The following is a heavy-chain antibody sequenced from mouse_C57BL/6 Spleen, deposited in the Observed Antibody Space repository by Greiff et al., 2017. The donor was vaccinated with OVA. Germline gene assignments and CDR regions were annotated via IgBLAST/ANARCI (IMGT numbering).Heavy chain of an antibody. Sequence: QVHVKQSGAELAKPGASVKLSCKASGYTFTSYWMHWVKQRPGQGLEWIGYINPSSGYTKYNQKFKDKATLTADKSSSTAYMQLSSLTYEDSAVYYCARAITTVVANFDYWGQGTTLTVSS. CDR2: INPSSGYT. D-gene: IGHD1-1*01. V-gene: IGHV1-7*01. J-gene: IGHJ2*01. CDR3: ARAITTVVANFDY. CDR1: GYTFTSYW.